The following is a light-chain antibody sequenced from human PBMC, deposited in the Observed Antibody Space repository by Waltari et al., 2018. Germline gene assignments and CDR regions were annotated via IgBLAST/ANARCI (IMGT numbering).Light chain of an antibody. Sequence: DVVMTQSPLSLPVTLGRPASISCRSSQGLVSSDGDTLLNWFQQRPGQSPRRLIYLVSRRDSGVPDRFSGSGSGTNFTLKISRLEAEDVGLYYCMQGKHWPWTFGQGTRVEI. J-gene: IGKJ1*01. CDR3: MQGKHWPWT. CDR1: QGLVSSDGDTL. CDR2: LVS. V-gene: IGKV2-30*01.